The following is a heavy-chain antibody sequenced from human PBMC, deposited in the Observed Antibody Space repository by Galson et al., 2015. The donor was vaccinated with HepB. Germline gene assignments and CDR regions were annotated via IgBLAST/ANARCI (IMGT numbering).Heavy chain of an antibody. V-gene: IGHV3-30*04. J-gene: IGHJ5*02. CDR2: LPNGATNN. CDR1: GVCFGAYA. CDR3: VREEYGSGWYGSVMGNWFDP. D-gene: IGHD6-19*01. Sequence: SLIPSCAASGVCFGAYALQEVRQAPGRPLERVARLPNGATNNNHVDSVTGRYTISRANSRNMILLYMNSLRIEDTAIYYCVREEYGSGWYGSVMGNWFDPWGQGTLVTVSS.